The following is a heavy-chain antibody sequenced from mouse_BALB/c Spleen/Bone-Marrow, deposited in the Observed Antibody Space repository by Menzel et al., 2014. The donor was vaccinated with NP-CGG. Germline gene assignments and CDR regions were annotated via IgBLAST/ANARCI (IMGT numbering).Heavy chain of an antibody. CDR2: IWAGGST. V-gene: IGHV2-9*02. J-gene: IGHJ3*01. CDR3: ARHDYLAY. D-gene: IGHD2-4*01. Sequence: VKLEESGPGLVAPSQSLSITCTVSGFSLTSYDVHWVRQPPGKGLEWLGVIWAGGSTNYNSALMSRLSISKDNSKSQVFLKMNSLQTDDTAMYYCARHDYLAYWGQGTLVTVSA. CDR1: GFSLTSYD.